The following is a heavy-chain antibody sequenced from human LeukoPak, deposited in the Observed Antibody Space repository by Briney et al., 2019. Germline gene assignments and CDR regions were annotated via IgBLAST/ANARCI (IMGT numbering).Heavy chain of an antibody. CDR3: ARSGIAAAGENY. Sequence: ASVKVSCKAPGGTFSSYAISWVRQAPGQGLEWMGRIIPILGIANYAQKFQGRVTITADKSTSTAYMELSSLRSEDTAVYYCARSGIAAAGENYWGQGTLVTVSS. V-gene: IGHV1-69*04. CDR2: IIPILGIA. D-gene: IGHD6-13*01. CDR1: GGTFSSYA. J-gene: IGHJ4*02.